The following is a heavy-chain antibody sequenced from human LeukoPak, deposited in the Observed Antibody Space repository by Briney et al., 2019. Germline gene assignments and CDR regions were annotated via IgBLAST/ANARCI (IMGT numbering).Heavy chain of an antibody. CDR3: ARDAVDTANAV. J-gene: IGHJ6*02. CDR1: GFTFTTYW. Sequence: GGSLRLSCEASGFTFTTYWMHWVRQAPGKGLVWVSHINSDGSITSYADSVKGRFTISRDNAKNTLYLQMNSLRAEDTAVYYCARDAVDTANAVWGQGTTVTVSS. V-gene: IGHV3-74*01. CDR2: INSDGSIT. D-gene: IGHD5-18*01.